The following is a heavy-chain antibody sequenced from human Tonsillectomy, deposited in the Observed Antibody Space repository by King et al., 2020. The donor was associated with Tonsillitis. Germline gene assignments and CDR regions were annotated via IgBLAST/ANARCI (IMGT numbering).Heavy chain of an antibody. CDR3: ATTRQGYYYDSSGYLDAFDI. J-gene: IGHJ3*02. V-gene: IGHV3-48*01. CDR1: GFTFSGYG. Sequence: VQLVESGGGLVQPGGSLRLSCAASGFTFSGYGMNWVRKAPGKGLEWVSYISSSSSTTSYADSVKGRFTISRDNAKNSLYLQVNSLRAEDTAVYYCATTRQGYYYDSSGYLDAFDIWGQGTMVTVSS. CDR2: ISSSSSTT. D-gene: IGHD3-22*01.